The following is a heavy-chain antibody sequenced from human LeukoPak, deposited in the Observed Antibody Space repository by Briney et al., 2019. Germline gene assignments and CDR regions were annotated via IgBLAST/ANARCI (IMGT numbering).Heavy chain of an antibody. Sequence: SQTLSLTCTVSGGSISSGSYYWSWIRQPAGKGLEWIGRIYTSGSTNYNPSLKSRVTISVDTSKNQFSLKLSSVTAADTAVYYCARESPYDILTGYSPRYQGTDAFDIWGQGTMVTVSS. V-gene: IGHV4-61*02. D-gene: IGHD3-9*01. CDR1: GGSISSGSYY. J-gene: IGHJ3*02. CDR2: IYTSGST. CDR3: ARESPYDILTGYSPRYQGTDAFDI.